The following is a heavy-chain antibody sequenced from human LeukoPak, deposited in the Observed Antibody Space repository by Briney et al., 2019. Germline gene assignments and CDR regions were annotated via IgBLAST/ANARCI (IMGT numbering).Heavy chain of an antibody. CDR2: INPNSGGT. CDR1: GYTFTGYY. Sequence: ASVKVSCKASGYTFTGYYMHWVRQAPGQGLEWMGWINPNSGGTNYAQKFQGRVTMTRDTSISTAYMELSRLRSDDTAVYYWARARETVLLCSYWGQGTLVTVSS. J-gene: IGHJ4*02. D-gene: IGHD3-10*02. CDR3: ARARETVLLCSY. V-gene: IGHV1-2*02.